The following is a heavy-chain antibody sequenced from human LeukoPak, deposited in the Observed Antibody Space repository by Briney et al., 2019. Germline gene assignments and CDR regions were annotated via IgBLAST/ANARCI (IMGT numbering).Heavy chain of an antibody. V-gene: IGHV4-34*01. Sequence: SETLSLTCAVYGGSFRGYYWSLIRQHPLKGLEWIGEINHSGSTNYTQSLKSRVTISVDTSKNQFSLKLSSVTAADTAVYFCARQRTSYDILTGYPLYYFDYWGQGTLVTVSS. CDR3: ARQRTSYDILTGYPLYYFDY. CDR2: INHSGST. J-gene: IGHJ4*02. CDR1: GGSFRGYY. D-gene: IGHD3-9*01.